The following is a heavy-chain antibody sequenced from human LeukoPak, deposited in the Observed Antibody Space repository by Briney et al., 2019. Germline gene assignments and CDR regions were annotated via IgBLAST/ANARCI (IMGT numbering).Heavy chain of an antibody. CDR1: GYTFTSYD. V-gene: IGHV1-8*01. J-gene: IGHJ6*02. CDR2: MNPNSGNT. Sequence: ASVKVSCKASGYTFTSYDINWVRQATGQGLEWMGWMNPNSGNTGYAQKFQGRVTMTRNTSISTAYMELSSLRSEDTAVYYCARGRWELLWFGELSSGLAVWGQGTMVTVSS. CDR3: ARGRWELLWFGELSSGLAV. D-gene: IGHD3-10*01.